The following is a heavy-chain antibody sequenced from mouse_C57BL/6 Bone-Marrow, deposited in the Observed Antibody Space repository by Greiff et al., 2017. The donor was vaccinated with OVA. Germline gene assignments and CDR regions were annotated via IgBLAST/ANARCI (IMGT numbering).Heavy chain of an antibody. J-gene: IGHJ3*01. V-gene: IGHV1-15*01. D-gene: IGHD1-1*01. CDR3: TRSNYYPFAY. CDR2: IDPETGGT. Sequence: QVQLQQSGAELVRPGASVTLSCKASGYTFTDYEMHWVKQTPVHGLEWIGAIDPETGGTAYNQKFKGKAILTADKSSSTAYMELRSLTSEDSAVYYCTRSNYYPFAYWGQGTLVTVSA. CDR1: GYTFTDYE.